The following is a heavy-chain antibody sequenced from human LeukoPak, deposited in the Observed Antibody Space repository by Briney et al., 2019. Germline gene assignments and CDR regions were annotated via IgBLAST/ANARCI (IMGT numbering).Heavy chain of an antibody. CDR2: INPSGGDK. V-gene: IGHV3-7*04. CDR3: ARDCCASGSHDS. CDR1: GFTFSSYW. J-gene: IGHJ4*02. D-gene: IGHD3-10*01. Sequence: GSQRLSCADSGFTFSSYWMTWVRQAPGTGLEWVANINPSGGDKYYGDSVKGRFTISRDNAKNSLYLQMNSLRAEDTAVYYCARDCCASGSHDSWGQGTLVPVSS.